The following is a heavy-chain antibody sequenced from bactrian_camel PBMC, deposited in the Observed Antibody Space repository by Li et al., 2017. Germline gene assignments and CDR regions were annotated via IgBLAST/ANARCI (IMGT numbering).Heavy chain of an antibody. CDR2: ISTGGHST. Sequence: DVQLVESGGGLVQPGGSLRLSCAASGFTFSQYDMRWVRQAPGKGLEWVSPISTGGHSTSYADSVKGRFTVSRDNAKTTLYLQMNSLKTEDSAVYYCAAARNGANWYSSTFGNWGQGTQVTVS. J-gene: IGHJ6*01. CDR3: AAARNGANWYSSTFGN. D-gene: IGHD1*01. V-gene: IGHV3S40*01. CDR1: GFTFSQYD.